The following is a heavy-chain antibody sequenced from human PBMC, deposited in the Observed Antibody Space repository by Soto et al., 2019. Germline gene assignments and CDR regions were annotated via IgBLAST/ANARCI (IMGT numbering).Heavy chain of an antibody. CDR3: ARDVNRWELRGFFDP. J-gene: IGHJ5*02. CDR1: GGSIVDYY. CDR2: IYYTGNT. V-gene: IGHV4-59*01. Sequence: SETLSLTCSVSGGSIVDYYWSWIRQPPGKGLEWIGFIYYTGNTRYNPSLGSRATISLDTSKNQFSLKLTSATAADTAFYYCARDVNRWELRGFFDPWGRGALVTVSS. D-gene: IGHD1-7*01.